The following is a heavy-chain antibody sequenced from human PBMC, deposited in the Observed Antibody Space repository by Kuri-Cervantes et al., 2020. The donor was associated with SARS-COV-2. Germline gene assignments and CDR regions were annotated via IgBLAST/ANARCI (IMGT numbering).Heavy chain of an antibody. D-gene: IGHD2-21*01. J-gene: IGHJ4*02. CDR2: ISHDGKNK. V-gene: IGHV3-30*18. Sequence: GGSLRLSCAASGFNFSRTDMHWVRQAPGEGLEWVAVISHDGKNKKCIASGKGRFTISRNNSQNTLYRHMKSLRSEDTAMYYCAKDRVGVQDFWGQGTPVTVSS. CDR1: GFNFSRTD. CDR3: AKDRVGVQDF.